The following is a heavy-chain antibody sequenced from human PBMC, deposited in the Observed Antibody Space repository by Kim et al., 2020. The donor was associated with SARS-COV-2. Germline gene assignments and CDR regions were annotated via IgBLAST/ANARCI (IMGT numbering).Heavy chain of an antibody. Sequence: SETLSLTCAVYGGSFSGYYWSWIRQPPGKGLEWIGEINHSGSTNYNPSLKSRVTISVDTSKNQFSLKLSSVTAADTAVYYCARDPGSSTSSNISQGVDYWGQGTLVTVSS. D-gene: IGHD2-2*01. J-gene: IGHJ4*02. V-gene: IGHV4-34*01. CDR3: ARDPGSSTSSNISQGVDY. CDR1: GGSFSGYY. CDR2: INHSGST.